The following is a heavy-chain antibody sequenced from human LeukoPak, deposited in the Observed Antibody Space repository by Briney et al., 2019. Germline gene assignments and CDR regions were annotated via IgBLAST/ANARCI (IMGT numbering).Heavy chain of an antibody. J-gene: IGHJ4*02. V-gene: IGHV1-2*02. CDR3: SGRYGPGPV. CDR2: ILPDGRDT. D-gene: IGHD3-10*01. CDR1: GYTFAAHH. Sequence: ASVKVSCKASGYTFAAHHIHWVRQAPGQSLEWMGWILPDGRDTKYSQKFQDRMTLTTDTSTNTAYMELSRLKPDDTAVYYCSGRYGPGPVWGQGTLISASP.